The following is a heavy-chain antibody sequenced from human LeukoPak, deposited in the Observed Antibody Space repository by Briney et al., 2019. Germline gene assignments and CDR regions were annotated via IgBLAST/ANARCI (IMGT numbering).Heavy chain of an antibody. CDR2: IDSDGSST. CDR1: GFTFSRYW. D-gene: IGHD3-10*01. J-gene: IGHJ4*02. CDR3: ARDGEGGYPVDY. V-gene: IGHV3-74*01. Sequence: PGGSLRLSCEASGFTFSRYWMHWVRQAPGKGLVWVSRIDSDGSSTTYADSVKGRFTISRDNVKNTLYLQMNSLRAEDTAVYYCARDGEGGYPVDYWGQGTLVTVSS.